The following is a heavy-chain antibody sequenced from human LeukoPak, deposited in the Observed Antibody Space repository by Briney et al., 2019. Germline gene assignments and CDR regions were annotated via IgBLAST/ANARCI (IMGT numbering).Heavy chain of an antibody. J-gene: IGHJ4*02. CDR2: ISAYNGNT. Sequence: ASVKVSCKASGYTFTSYGISWVRQAPGQGLEWMGWISAYNGNTNYAQKLQGRVTMTRDTSTSTVYMELSSLRSEDTAVYYCATRRSYYYDSSGYYPLDYWGQGTLVTVSS. V-gene: IGHV1-18*01. CDR1: GYTFTSYG. CDR3: ATRRSYYYDSSGYYPLDY. D-gene: IGHD3-22*01.